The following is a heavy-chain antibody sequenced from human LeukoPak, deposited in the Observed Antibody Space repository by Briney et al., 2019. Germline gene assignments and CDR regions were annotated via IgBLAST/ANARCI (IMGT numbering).Heavy chain of an antibody. D-gene: IGHD2-2*01. CDR1: GYTFTCYY. Sequence: ASVKVSCKASGYTFTCYYMHWVRQAPGQGREWMGWINPNSGGTNYAQKFQGRVTMTRDTSISTAYMELSRLRSDDTAVYYCARDYSTYCSSTSCQTAHDIWGQGTMVTVSS. CDR2: INPNSGGT. V-gene: IGHV1-2*02. CDR3: ARDYSTYCSSTSCQTAHDI. J-gene: IGHJ3*02.